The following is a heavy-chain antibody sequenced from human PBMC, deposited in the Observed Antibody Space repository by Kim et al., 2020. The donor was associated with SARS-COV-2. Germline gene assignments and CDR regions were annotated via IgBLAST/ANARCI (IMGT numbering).Heavy chain of an antibody. CDR3: ARATYGGNRYYYYGMDV. D-gene: IGHD4-17*01. J-gene: IGHJ6*02. Sequence: GGSLRLSCAASGFTFSSYSMNWVRQAPGKGLEWVSYISSSSSTIYYADSVKGRFTISRDNAKNSLYLQMNSLRDEDTAVYYCARATYGGNRYYYYGMDVWGQGTTVTVSS. V-gene: IGHV3-48*02. CDR1: GFTFSSYS. CDR2: ISSSSSTI.